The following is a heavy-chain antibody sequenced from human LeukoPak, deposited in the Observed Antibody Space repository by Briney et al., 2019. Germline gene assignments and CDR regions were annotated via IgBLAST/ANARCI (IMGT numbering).Heavy chain of an antibody. CDR3: AKTFYYDSSGYWDD. D-gene: IGHD3-22*01. CDR2: MSGSGAGT. J-gene: IGHJ4*02. CDR1: GFTFRNYA. Sequence: WGSLRLSCAASGFTFRNYAMTWIRQAPGKGLEWVSAMSGSGAGTYYADSVKGRSTISRDKSEKTLYLQMNSLQAEDTAVYYCAKTFYYDSSGYWDDWGQGTLVTVSS. V-gene: IGHV3-23*01.